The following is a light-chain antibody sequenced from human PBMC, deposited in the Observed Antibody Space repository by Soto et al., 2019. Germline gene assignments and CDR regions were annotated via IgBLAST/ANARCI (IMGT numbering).Light chain of an antibody. CDR2: VGAGGIVG. CDR3: GADHGRGNNFVWV. Sequence: QSALTQPPSASASLGASVTLTCTLSSGYSNYKVDWYQQRPGKGPRFVMRVGAGGIVGSKGDGIPDRFSVLGSGLNRFLTIKNIQEEDESDYHCGADHGRGNNFVWVFGGGTKLTVL. J-gene: IGLJ3*02. CDR1: SGYSNYK. V-gene: IGLV9-49*01.